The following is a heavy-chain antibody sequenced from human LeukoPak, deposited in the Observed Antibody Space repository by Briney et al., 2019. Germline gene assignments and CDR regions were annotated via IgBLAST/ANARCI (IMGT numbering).Heavy chain of an antibody. V-gene: IGHV4-4*07. CDR2: LYLSVST. D-gene: IGHD3-22*01. J-gene: IGHJ6*03. CDR1: GGPIYSYY. CDR3: ARLKFYDSTGYSPGHYMDV. Sequence: SETLSLTCTVSGGPIYSYYWSWIRQTAGKGLEWIGRLYLSVSTNYNPSLKSRVTMSVDTSKNQFALKLSAVTAADTAVYYCARLKFYDSTGYSPGHYMDVWGKGTTVTVSS.